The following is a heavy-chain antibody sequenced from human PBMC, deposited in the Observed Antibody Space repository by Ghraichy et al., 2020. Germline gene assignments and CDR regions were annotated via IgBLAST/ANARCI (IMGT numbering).Heavy chain of an antibody. V-gene: IGHV4-31*03. Sequence: SETLSLTCTVSGGSISSGGYYWSWIRQHPGKGLEWIGYIYYSGSTYYNPSLKSRVTISVDTSKNQFSLKLSSVTAADTAVYYCARDKGGTAQFFDYWGQGTLVTVSS. J-gene: IGHJ4*02. CDR2: IYYSGST. D-gene: IGHD1/OR15-1a*01. CDR3: ARDKGGTAQFFDY. CDR1: GGSISSGGYY.